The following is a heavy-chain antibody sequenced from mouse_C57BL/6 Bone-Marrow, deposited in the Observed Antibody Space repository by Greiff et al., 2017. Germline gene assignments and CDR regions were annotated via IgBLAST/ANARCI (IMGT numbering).Heavy chain of an antibody. CDR3: ARDYTLYAMDY. Sequence: VKLQQPGAELVMPGASVKLSCKASGYTFTSYWMHWVKQRPGQGLEWIGEIDPSDSYTNYNQKFKGKSTLTVDKSSSTAYMQLSSLTSEDSAVYYCARDYTLYAMDYWGQGTSVTVSS. J-gene: IGHJ4*01. CDR2: IDPSDSYT. CDR1: GYTFTSYW. V-gene: IGHV1-69*01. D-gene: IGHD2-12*01.